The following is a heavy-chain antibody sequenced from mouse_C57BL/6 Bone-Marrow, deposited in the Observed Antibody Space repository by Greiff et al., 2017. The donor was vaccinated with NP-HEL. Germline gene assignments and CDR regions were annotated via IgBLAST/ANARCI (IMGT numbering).Heavy chain of an antibody. CDR1: GFTFSSYG. V-gene: IGHV5-6*01. J-gene: IGHJ3*01. Sequence: EVQVVESGGDLVKPGGSLKLSCAASGFTFSSYGMSWVRQTPDKRLEWVATISSGGSYTYYPDRVKGRFTISRDNAKNTLYLKMSSLQSEDTDMSDCARDWNGYYLAGFADWGQGTLVTVA. CDR3: ARDWNGYYLAGFAD. CDR2: ISSGGSYT. D-gene: IGHD2-3*01.